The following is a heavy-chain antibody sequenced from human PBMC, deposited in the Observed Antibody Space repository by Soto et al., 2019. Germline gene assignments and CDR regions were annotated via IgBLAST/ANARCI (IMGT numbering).Heavy chain of an antibody. Sequence: EVQLLESGGGLVQPGGSLRLSCAASGFTFSSYAMSWVRQAPGKGLEWVSAISGSGGSTYYADSVKGRFTISRDNSKNTLYLQMNSLRAEDTAVYYCASRVWQQLVGYYYVDYWGQGTLVTVSS. J-gene: IGHJ4*02. CDR2: ISGSGGST. CDR3: ASRVWQQLVGYYYVDY. D-gene: IGHD6-13*01. V-gene: IGHV3-23*01. CDR1: GFTFSSYA.